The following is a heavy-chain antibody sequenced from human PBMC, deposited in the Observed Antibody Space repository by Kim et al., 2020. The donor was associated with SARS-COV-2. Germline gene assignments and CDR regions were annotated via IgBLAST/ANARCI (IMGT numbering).Heavy chain of an antibody. CDR2: ISYDGSNK. CDR3: ARSWEGGITVDS. D-gene: IGHD1-20*01. V-gene: IGHV3-30*01. J-gene: IGHJ4*02. CDR1: GFTFSSYS. Sequence: GGSLRLSCAASGFTFSSYSMHWVRQAPGKGLEWVAIISYDGSNKYYAESVKGRFTISRDNSKNTLYLQMNSLRAEDAAVYYCARSWEGGITVDSWGQGALVTVSS.